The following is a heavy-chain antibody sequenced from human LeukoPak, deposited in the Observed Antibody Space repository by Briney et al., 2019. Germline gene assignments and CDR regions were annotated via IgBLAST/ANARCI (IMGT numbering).Heavy chain of an antibody. Sequence: GESLRLSCAASGFTFSTSGMHWVRQAPGKGLEWVAFIRHDGSNKYHADSVKGRFTISRDNPKNTLYLQMNSLRSEDTAVYYCAKGPSGNQFDPWGQGTLVTVSS. CDR1: GFTFSTSG. V-gene: IGHV3-30*02. J-gene: IGHJ5*02. CDR2: IRHDGSNK. D-gene: IGHD1-14*01. CDR3: AKGPSGNQFDP.